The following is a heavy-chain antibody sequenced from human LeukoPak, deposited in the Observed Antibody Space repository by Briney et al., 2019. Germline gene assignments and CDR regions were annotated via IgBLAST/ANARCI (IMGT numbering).Heavy chain of an antibody. J-gene: IGHJ4*02. CDR2: IYPGDSDI. Sequence: GESLKFSCKGSGYSFTSYWIGWVRQMPGKGLEWLEIIYPGDSDIRYRPSFQGQVTISADKSISTAYLQWSSLKASDTAMYYCARPYYYDSSGYALGYWGQGTLVTVSS. D-gene: IGHD3-22*01. CDR3: ARPYYYDSSGYALGY. CDR1: GYSFTSYW. V-gene: IGHV5-51*01.